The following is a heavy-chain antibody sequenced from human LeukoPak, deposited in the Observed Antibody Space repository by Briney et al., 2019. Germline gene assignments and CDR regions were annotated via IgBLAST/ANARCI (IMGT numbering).Heavy chain of an antibody. J-gene: IGHJ4*02. CDR3: AKDSGAGGYDYVWGSYRYNPFDY. V-gene: IGHV3-9*01. CDR2: ISWNSGSI. Sequence: GRSLRLSCAASGFTFDDYAMHWVRHAPGKGLEWVSGISWNSGSIGYADSVKGRFTISRDNAKNSLYLQMNSLRAEDTALYYCAKDSGAGGYDYVWGSYRYNPFDYWGQGTLVTVSS. D-gene: IGHD3-16*02. CDR1: GFTFDDYA.